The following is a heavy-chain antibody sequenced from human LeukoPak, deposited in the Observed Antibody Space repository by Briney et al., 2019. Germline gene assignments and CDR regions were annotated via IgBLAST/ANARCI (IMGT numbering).Heavy chain of an antibody. CDR1: GFTVSSNY. CDR2: IYRGGST. Sequence: GGSLRLSCAASGFTVSSNYMSWVRQAPGKGLEWVSLIYRGGSTYYADSVKGRFTISRDNSKNTLYLQMNSLGVEDTAVYYCARHRGYTYGAYDYWGQGTLVTVSS. V-gene: IGHV3-53*01. CDR3: ARHRGYTYGAYDY. D-gene: IGHD5-18*01. J-gene: IGHJ4*02.